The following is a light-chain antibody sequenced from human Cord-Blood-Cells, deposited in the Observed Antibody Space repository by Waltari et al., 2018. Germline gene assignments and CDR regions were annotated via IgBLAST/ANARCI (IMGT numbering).Light chain of an antibody. V-gene: IGKV3-11*01. Sequence: EIVLTQSPATLSLSPGERATLSCRASQSVSSYLAWYQQKPGQAPRLLIYDASNRATGIPARFSGSGSGTEFTLTISSLQPEDFAIYYCQQLNSYPRTFGQGTKVEIK. CDR2: DAS. CDR1: QSVSSY. CDR3: QQLNSYPRT. J-gene: IGKJ1*01.